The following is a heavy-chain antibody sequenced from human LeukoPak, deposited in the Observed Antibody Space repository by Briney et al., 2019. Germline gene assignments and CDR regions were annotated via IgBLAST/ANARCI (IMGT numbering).Heavy chain of an antibody. Sequence: PSETLSLTCTVSGGSISSYYWSWIRQPPGKGLEWIGYIYYSGSANYNPSLKSRVTISVDTSKNQFSLKLSSVTAADTAVYYCARGLLNYIWGSYRSGDAFDIWGQGTMVTVSS. CDR1: GGSISSYY. CDR2: IYYSGSA. CDR3: ARGLLNYIWGSYRSGDAFDI. J-gene: IGHJ3*02. V-gene: IGHV4-59*12. D-gene: IGHD3-16*02.